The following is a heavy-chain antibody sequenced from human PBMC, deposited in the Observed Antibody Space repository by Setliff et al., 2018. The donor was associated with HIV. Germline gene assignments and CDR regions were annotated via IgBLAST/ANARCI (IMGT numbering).Heavy chain of an antibody. CDR3: VRGHCNSDKCWYTWFDP. V-gene: IGHV1-8*02. J-gene: IGHJ5*02. Sequence: GASVKVSCKASGDTFTNYDINWVRQATRQGLEWMGWMNPNSGNTGYAQKFQGRATMTRNTSISTVYMELRSLRYEDTAVYYCVRGHCNSDKCWYTWFDPWGQGTLVTVSS. CDR2: MNPNSGNT. CDR1: GDTFTNYD. D-gene: IGHD2-2*01.